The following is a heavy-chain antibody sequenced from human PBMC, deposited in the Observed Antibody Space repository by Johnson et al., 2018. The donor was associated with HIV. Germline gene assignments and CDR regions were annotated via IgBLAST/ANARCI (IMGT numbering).Heavy chain of an antibody. V-gene: IGHV3-NL1*01. CDR2: IYSGGRT. CDR1: GFTFSSYA. CDR3: AREGGYSGYEGVGHTNDAFDI. J-gene: IGHJ3*02. Sequence: QVQLVESGGGVVQPGRSLRLSCAASGFTFSSYAIHWVRQAPGKGLEWVSVIYSGGRTYYADSVKGRFTISRDHSKNTLYLQMNSLRAEDTAVYYCAREGGYSGYEGVGHTNDAFDIWGQGTMVTVSS. D-gene: IGHD5-12*01.